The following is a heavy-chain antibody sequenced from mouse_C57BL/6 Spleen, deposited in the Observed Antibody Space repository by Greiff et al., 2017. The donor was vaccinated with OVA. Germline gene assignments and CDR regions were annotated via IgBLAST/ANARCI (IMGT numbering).Heavy chain of an antibody. CDR3: ARYYDSSSPWYFDV. D-gene: IGHD1-1*01. J-gene: IGHJ1*03. CDR2: IDPSDSNT. Sequence: QVQLQQPGAELVMPGASVKLSCKASGYTFTSYWMHWVKQRPGQGLEWIGEIDPSDSNTNYNQKFKGKSTLTVDKSSSTAYMQLSSLTSEVSAVDYCARYYDSSSPWYFDVWGTGTTVTVSS. CDR1: GYTFTSYW. V-gene: IGHV1-69*01.